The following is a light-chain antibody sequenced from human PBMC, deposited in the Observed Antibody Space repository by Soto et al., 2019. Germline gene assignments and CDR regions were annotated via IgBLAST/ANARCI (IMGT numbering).Light chain of an antibody. J-gene: IGLJ3*02. V-gene: IGLV6-57*02. CDR3: QSYDSNNWV. CDR1: SGSIASNY. Sequence: VLTQPPSVSGAPGQRVTISCTGSSGSIASNYVQWYQQRPGSAPTTVIYEDNRRPSGVPDRFSGSIDNSSNSASLTISGLKTEDEADYYCQSYDSNNWVFGGGTKVTV. CDR2: EDN.